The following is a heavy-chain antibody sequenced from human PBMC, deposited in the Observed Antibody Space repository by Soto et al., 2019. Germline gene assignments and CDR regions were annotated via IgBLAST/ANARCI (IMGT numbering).Heavy chain of an antibody. J-gene: IGHJ6*02. V-gene: IGHV3-7*03. Sequence: GGSLRLSCAASGFTFSKYWMDWVRQAPGKGLEWVANIKQDGSERYYVDSVKGRFTISRDNVKKSLYLQMNSLRAEDTAVYYCLRDFSFHDYRTDVWGQGTTVTVSS. CDR2: IKQDGSER. CDR3: LRDFSFHDYRTDV. CDR1: GFTFSKYW.